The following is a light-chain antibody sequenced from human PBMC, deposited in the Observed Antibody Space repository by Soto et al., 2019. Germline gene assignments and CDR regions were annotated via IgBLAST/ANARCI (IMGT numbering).Light chain of an antibody. J-gene: IGLJ1*01. V-gene: IGLV2-14*01. Sequence: QSALTQPASVSGSPGQSITISCTGTSSDVGGYNYVSWYQQHPGKAPKLMIYDVRNRPSGVSNRFAGSTSGNTASLTISGRQAEDEADYYGSSYTSISAYVFGTGTKLTVL. CDR1: SSDVGGYNY. CDR2: DVR. CDR3: SSYTSISAYV.